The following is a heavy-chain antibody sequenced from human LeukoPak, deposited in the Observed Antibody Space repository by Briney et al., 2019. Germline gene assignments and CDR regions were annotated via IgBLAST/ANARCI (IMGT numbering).Heavy chain of an antibody. Sequence: SETLSLTCTVSGGSISSYYWSWIRQPPGKGLEWIGYIYYSGSTNYNPSLKSRVTISVDTSKNQFSLKLSSVTAADTAVYYCARGPRAIFGGPYYFDYWGQGTLVTVSS. D-gene: IGHD3-3*01. CDR2: IYYSGST. J-gene: IGHJ4*02. V-gene: IGHV4-59*01. CDR3: ARGPRAIFGGPYYFDY. CDR1: GGSISSYY.